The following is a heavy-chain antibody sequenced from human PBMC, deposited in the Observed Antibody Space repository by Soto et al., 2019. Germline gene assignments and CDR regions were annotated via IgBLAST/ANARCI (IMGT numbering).Heavy chain of an antibody. CDR1: GFTVSTKY. Sequence: GGSQRLPCAASGFTVSTKYVSWVRQAPGKGLEWVSVIYSGGSTFYADSVRGRFTISRDNSKNTVNLQMNSLRAEDTAVYYCARDPWAADYWGQGTLVTVSS. D-gene: IGHD3-16*01. J-gene: IGHJ4*02. CDR3: ARDPWAADY. V-gene: IGHV3-66*01. CDR2: IYSGGST.